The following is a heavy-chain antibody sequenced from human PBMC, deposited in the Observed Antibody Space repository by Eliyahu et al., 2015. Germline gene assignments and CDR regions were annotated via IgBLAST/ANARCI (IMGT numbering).Heavy chain of an antibody. V-gene: IGHV4-59*01. CDR3: AREVTGYSSGWSFGYFDL. Sequence: SWIRQPPGKGLEWIGYIYYSGSTNYNPSLKSRVTISVDTSKNQFSLKLSSVTAADTAVYYCAREVTGYSSGWSFGYFDLWGRGTLVTVSS. J-gene: IGHJ2*01. CDR2: IYYSGST. D-gene: IGHD6-19*01.